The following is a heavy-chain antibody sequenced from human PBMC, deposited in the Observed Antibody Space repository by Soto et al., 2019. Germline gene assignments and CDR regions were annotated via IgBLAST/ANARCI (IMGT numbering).Heavy chain of an antibody. CDR1: GGTFSSYA. J-gene: IGHJ6*02. CDR3: ARSQGSSTSLEIYYYYYYGMDV. V-gene: IGHV1-69*01. CDR2: IIPIPGTA. Sequence: QVQLVQSGAEVKKPGSSVKVSCKASGGTFSSYAISWVRQAPGQGLEWMGGIIPIPGTANYAQKFQGRVTITADESTSTADMELSSMRSEETAVYYCARSQGSSTSLEIYYYYYYGMDVWGQGTTVTVSS. D-gene: IGHD2-2*01.